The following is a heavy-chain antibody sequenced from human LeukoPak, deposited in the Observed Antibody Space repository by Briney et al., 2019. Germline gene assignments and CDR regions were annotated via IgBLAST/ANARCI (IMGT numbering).Heavy chain of an antibody. D-gene: IGHD3-9*01. CDR1: GGSFSSYD. Sequence: SVKVSCKASGGSFSSYDISWVRQAPGQGLEWMGGIIASFGKANYEQKFLGRVTITADDSTSTAYMELSSLRSEDTAVYYCARTRYDILTDYAIWGQGTMVTVSS. CDR3: ARTRYDILTDYAI. J-gene: IGHJ3*02. V-gene: IGHV1-69*13. CDR2: IIASFGKA.